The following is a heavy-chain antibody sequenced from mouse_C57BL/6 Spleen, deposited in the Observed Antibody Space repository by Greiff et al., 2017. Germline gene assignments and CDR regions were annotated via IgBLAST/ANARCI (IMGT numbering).Heavy chain of an antibody. CDR1: GYTFTDYY. J-gene: IGHJ4*01. D-gene: IGHD3-2*02. Sequence: VQLKQSGPVLVKPGASVKMSCKASGYTFTDYYMNWVKQSHGKSLEWIGVINPYNGGTSYNQKFKGKATLTVDKSSSTAYMELNSLTSEDSAVYYCARTAQATRNAMDYWGQGTSVTVSS. CDR2: INPYNGGT. V-gene: IGHV1-19*01. CDR3: ARTAQATRNAMDY.